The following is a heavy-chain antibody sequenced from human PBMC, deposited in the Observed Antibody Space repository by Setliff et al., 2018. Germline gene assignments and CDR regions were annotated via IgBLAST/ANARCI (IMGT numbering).Heavy chain of an antibody. J-gene: IGHJ3*02. Sequence: SETLSLTCAVYGGSFSGYYWSWIRQPPGKGLEWIGEINHGGSTNYNPSLKSRVTISVDTSKNQFSLKLSSVTAADTAVYYCARGPKSGSYNDAFDIWGQGTMVTVSS. D-gene: IGHD1-26*01. CDR1: GGSFSGYY. V-gene: IGHV4-34*01. CDR2: INHGGST. CDR3: ARGPKSGSYNDAFDI.